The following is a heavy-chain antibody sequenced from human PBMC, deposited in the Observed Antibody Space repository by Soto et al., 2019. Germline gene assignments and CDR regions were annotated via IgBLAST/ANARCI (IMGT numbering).Heavy chain of an antibody. V-gene: IGHV3-48*02. CDR3: ARDCGKGYGMDV. CDR1: GFTFSNYN. Sequence: EVQLVESGGGLVQPGGSLRLSCAASGFTFSNYNMNWVRQAPGKGLEWLSYISSRSSTIYYADSVKGRFTISRDNAKNSLYLQMNRLRDEDTAVYYCARDCGKGYGMDVWGQGTTVTVSS. J-gene: IGHJ6*02. CDR2: ISSRSSTI.